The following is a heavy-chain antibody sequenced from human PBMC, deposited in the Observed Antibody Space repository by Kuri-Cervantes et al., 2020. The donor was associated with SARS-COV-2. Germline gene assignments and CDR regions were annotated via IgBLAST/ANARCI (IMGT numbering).Heavy chain of an antibody. V-gene: IGHV4-4*07. J-gene: IGHJ2*01. Sequence: GSLRLSCTVSAGSIRNYYWNWVRQPAGKGLEWIGRIFTSGTTNYNPSLMSRVTMSIDTSKNQFSLRLTSVTAADTAVYYCARGAPDYCSSTSCYKDLGWYFDLWGRGTLVTVSS. CDR2: IFTSGTT. CDR3: ARGAPDYCSSTSCYKDLGWYFDL. CDR1: AGSIRNYY. D-gene: IGHD2-2*02.